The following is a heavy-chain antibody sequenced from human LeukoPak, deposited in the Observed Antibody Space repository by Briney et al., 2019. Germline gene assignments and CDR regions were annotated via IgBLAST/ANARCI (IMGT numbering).Heavy chain of an antibody. J-gene: IGHJ4*02. CDR2: ISSSGTVI. CDR3: ARGYNC. Sequence: GGSLRLSCAASGFTFTDYYMSGIRQAPGKGLEWVSYISSSGTVIYYGDSVKGRFTISRDNAKKSLYLQMNGLRAEDTAVYYCARGYNCWGQGTLVTVSS. CDR1: GFTFTDYY. D-gene: IGHD3-10*01. V-gene: IGHV3-11*01.